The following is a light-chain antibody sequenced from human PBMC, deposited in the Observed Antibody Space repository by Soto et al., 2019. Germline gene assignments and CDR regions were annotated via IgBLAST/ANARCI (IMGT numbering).Light chain of an antibody. CDR2: KAS. Sequence: DIQMTQSPSSLSASVEDRVIITCRASQSISNHLNWYQQKPGKAPKLLIYKASTLKSGVPSRFSGSGSGTEFTLTISSLPPDDFATYYSQHYNSYSEAFGQGTKVDIK. CDR1: QSISNH. J-gene: IGKJ1*01. V-gene: IGKV1-5*03. CDR3: QHYNSYSEA.